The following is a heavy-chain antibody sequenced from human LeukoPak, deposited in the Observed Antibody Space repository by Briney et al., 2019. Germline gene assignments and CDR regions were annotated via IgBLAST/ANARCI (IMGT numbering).Heavy chain of an antibody. CDR2: IYHSGST. CDR1: GYSISSGYY. Sequence: SETLSLTCTVSGYSISSGYYWGWIRRPPGKGLEWIGSIYHSGSTYYNPSLKSRVTISVDTSKNQFSLKLSSVTAADTAVYYCARGTRWLQFMGYFDYWGQGTLVTVSS. CDR3: ARGTRWLQFMGYFDY. D-gene: IGHD5-24*01. J-gene: IGHJ4*02. V-gene: IGHV4-38-2*02.